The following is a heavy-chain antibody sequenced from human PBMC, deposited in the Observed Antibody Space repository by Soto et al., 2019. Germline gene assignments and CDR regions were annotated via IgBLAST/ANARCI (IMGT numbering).Heavy chain of an antibody. CDR3: ARDNGSGWSAFDY. D-gene: IGHD6-19*01. CDR2: IIPIFGTA. CDR1: GGTFSSYA. J-gene: IGHJ4*02. Sequence: WASVKVSCKASGGTFSSYAISWVRQAPGQGLEWMGGIIPIFGTANYAQKFQGRVTITADESTSTAYMELSSLRSEDTAVYYCARDNGSGWSAFDYWGQGTLVTVSS. V-gene: IGHV1-69*13.